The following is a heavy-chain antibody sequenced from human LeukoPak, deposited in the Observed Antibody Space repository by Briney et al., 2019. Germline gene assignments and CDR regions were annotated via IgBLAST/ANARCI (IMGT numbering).Heavy chain of an antibody. CDR3: ARDYCSSTGCLFDY. J-gene: IGHJ4*02. D-gene: IGHD2-2*01. CDR1: GYTFTGYH. V-gene: IGHV1-2*06. CDR2: INPNSGDT. Sequence: ASVKVSCKASGYTFTGYHLHWVRQAPGHGLEWMGRINPNSGDTIYAQKFQGRVTMTRDTSISTAYMELSRLRSDDTAVYYCARDYCSSTGCLFDYWGQGTLVTVSS.